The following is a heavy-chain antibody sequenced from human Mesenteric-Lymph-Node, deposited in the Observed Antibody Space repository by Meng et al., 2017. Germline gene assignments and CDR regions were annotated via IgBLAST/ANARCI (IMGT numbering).Heavy chain of an antibody. Sequence: GGSLRLSCKGSGYRFSTYWIAWVRQMPGKGLEWMGIIYPGDSDTRYSPSFQGQVTFSADESISTAYLQWSSLKASDTAMYYCARFPDSYRYGEIVGGSNYHRIRDLYFQHWGQGTLVTVSS. V-gene: IGHV5-51*01. D-gene: IGHD4-11*01. J-gene: IGHJ1*01. CDR2: IYPGDSDT. CDR3: ARFPDSYRYGEIVGGSNYHRIRDLYFQH. CDR1: GYRFSTYW.